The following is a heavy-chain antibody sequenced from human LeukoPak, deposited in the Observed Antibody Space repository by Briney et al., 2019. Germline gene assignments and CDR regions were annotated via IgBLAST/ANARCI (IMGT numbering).Heavy chain of an antibody. J-gene: IGHJ6*03. CDR1: GGSISSYY. CDR3: ARDRDWPPNPGHYYNMDV. CDR2: IYSSGST. V-gene: IGHV4-59*01. Sequence: PSETLSLTCTVSGGSISSYYWSWIRQPPGKGLEWIGYIYSSGSTNYHPSLKSRVTISVDTSKNQFSLKLNPVTAADTAVYYCARDRDWPPNPGHYYNMDVGGKGTRVTVPS. D-gene: IGHD3-9*01.